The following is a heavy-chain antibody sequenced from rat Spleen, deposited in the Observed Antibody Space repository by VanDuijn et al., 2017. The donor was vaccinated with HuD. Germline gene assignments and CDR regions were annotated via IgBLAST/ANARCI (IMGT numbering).Heavy chain of an antibody. D-gene: IGHD1-6*01. Sequence: VQLVESGGGLVQPSQTLSLTCTVSGFSLTSYTVSWVRQPPGKGLEWIAAISSGGSTYYNSALKSRLSISRDTSKSQVFLKMNSLQTEDTAIYFCTREGLMYTTDIPHYWGQGVMVTVSS. CDR3: TREGLMYTTDIPHY. V-gene: IGHV2-6*01. J-gene: IGHJ2*01. CDR2: ISSGGST. CDR1: GFSLTSYT.